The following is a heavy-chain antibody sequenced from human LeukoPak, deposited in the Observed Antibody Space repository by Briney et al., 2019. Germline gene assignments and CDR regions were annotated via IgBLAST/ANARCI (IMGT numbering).Heavy chain of an antibody. D-gene: IGHD3-3*01. CDR2: IHPDGTNK. CDR1: EFTFSRYS. V-gene: IGHV3-30*02. J-gene: IGHJ5*02. CDR3: AKDWSGNYNWSDP. Sequence: PGGSLRLSCAASEFTFSRYSMNWVRQAPGKGLEWVACIHPDGTNKDYADSVKGRFIISRDNSKNTLYVQMNSLRAEDTAIYYCAKDWSGNYNWSDPWGQGTLVTVSS.